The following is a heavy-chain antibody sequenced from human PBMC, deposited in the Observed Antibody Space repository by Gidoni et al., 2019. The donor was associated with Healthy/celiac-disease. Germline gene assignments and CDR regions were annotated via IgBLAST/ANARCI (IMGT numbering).Heavy chain of an antibody. Sequence: QLQLQESGPGLVKPSETLSLTCTVSGGSISSSGYYWGWIRQPPGKGLEWIGSIYYSGTTYYNPSLKSRVTISVHTSKNQFSLKLSSVTAADTDVYYCARHVGVAPIGWFDPWGQGTLVTVSS. CDR1: GGSISSSGYY. V-gene: IGHV4-39*01. J-gene: IGHJ5*02. D-gene: IGHD2-21*01. CDR3: ARHVGVAPIGWFDP. CDR2: IYYSGTT.